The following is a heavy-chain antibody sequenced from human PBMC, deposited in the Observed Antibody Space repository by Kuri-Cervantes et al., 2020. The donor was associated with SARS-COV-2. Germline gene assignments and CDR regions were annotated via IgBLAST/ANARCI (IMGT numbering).Heavy chain of an antibody. J-gene: IGHJ4*02. Sequence: SVKVSCKGSGGSFNNYGINFVRQVPGQGLEWAGGITPLFGATDKAQKFKGRVTFTADKSTNTAYMELGSLKSDDTAVYYCARGTGTKPGLGYFDSWGQGTLVTVSS. D-gene: IGHD1-7*01. CDR1: GGSFNNYG. CDR2: ITPLFGAT. V-gene: IGHV1-69*06. CDR3: ARGTGTKPGLGYFDS.